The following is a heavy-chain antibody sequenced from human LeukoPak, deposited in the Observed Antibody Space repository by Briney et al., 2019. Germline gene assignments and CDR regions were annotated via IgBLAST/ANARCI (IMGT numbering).Heavy chain of an antibody. CDR1: GFTVSSNY. CDR3: AGDGSGRLSEWRGNWFDP. V-gene: IGHV3-66*02. D-gene: IGHD3-3*01. Sequence: GGSLRLSCAASGFTVSSNYMSWVRQAPGKGLEWVSVIYSGGSTSYAASATGRVSISRDNSKNTMYLRINSLRAEDTAVFYCAGDGSGRLSEWRGNWFDPWGKGPLVTVS. CDR2: IYSGGST. J-gene: IGHJ5*02.